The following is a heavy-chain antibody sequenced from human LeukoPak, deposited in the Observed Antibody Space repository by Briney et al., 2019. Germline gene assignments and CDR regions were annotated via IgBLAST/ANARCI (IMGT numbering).Heavy chain of an antibody. CDR1: GFTFSSDS. V-gene: IGHV3-21*01. CDR2: ISTGSTYI. Sequence: GSLRLSCAASGFTFSSDSMNWVRQAPGKGLEWVSSISTGSTYIYYADSVKGRFTISRDNAKNSLYLQMNSLRAEDTAVYYCARVVGWYFDYWGQGTLVTVSS. J-gene: IGHJ4*02. D-gene: IGHD6-19*01. CDR3: ARVVGWYFDY.